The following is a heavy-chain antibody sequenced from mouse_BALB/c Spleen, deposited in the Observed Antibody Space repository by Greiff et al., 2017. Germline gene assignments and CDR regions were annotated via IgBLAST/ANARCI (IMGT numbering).Heavy chain of an antibody. CDR3: TRSLLRGAMDY. CDR2: INPSNGGT. J-gene: IGHJ4*01. D-gene: IGHD1-1*01. V-gene: IGHV1S81*02. CDR1: GYTFTSYY. Sequence: VKLMESGAELVKPGASVKLSCKASGYTFTSYYMYWVKQRPGQGLEWIGEINPSNGGTNFNEKFKSKATLTVDKSSSTAYMQLSSLTSEDSAVYYCTRSLLRGAMDYWGQGTSVTVSS.